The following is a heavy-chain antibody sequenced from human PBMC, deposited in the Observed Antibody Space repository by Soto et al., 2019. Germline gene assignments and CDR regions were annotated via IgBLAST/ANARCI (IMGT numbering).Heavy chain of an antibody. J-gene: IGHJ4*02. CDR3: AREGNCCTNGVCPNNFDY. CDR1: GGTFSSYA. V-gene: IGHV1-69*13. Sequence: SVKVSCKASGGTFSSYAISWVRQAPGQGLEWMGGIIPIFGTANYAQKFQGRVTITADESTSTAYMELSSLRSEDTAVYYCAREGNCCTNGVCPNNFDYWGQGTPVTVSS. CDR2: IIPIFGTA. D-gene: IGHD2-8*01.